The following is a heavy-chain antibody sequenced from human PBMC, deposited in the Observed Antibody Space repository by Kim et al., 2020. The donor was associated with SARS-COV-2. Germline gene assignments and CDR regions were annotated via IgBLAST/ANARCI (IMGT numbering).Heavy chain of an antibody. Sequence: ASVKVSCKVSEYMFTELYMHWVRQAPGKGLEWMGGFDPEDGEIIYAQELQDRLTMTEDTATDTGYMELRSLESEDTAVYYCATYASGSRYFDLWGQGTLV. V-gene: IGHV1-24*01. J-gene: IGHJ4*02. CDR3: ATYASGSRYFDL. CDR2: FDPEDGEI. D-gene: IGHD3-10*01. CDR1: EYMFTELY.